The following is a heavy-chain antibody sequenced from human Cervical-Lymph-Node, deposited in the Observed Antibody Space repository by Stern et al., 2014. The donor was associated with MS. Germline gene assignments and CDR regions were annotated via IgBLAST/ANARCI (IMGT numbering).Heavy chain of an antibody. V-gene: IGHV4-59*01. CDR3: ARGYSSSWYGGRFFNC. D-gene: IGHD6-13*01. Sequence: VQLVESGPGLVKPSETLSLTCTVSGGSISSYYWSWIRQPPGKGLEWIAYIYYSGHTDYNPSLQGRVTLSVDTSKNQISLRLSSVTAADTAVYYCARGYSSSWYGGRFFNCWGQGTLVTVSS. J-gene: IGHJ4*02. CDR1: GGSISSYY. CDR2: IYYSGHT.